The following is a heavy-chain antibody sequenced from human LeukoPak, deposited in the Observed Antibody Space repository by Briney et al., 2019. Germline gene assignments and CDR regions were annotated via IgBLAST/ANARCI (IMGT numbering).Heavy chain of an antibody. V-gene: IGHV3-53*01. D-gene: IGHD3-16*02. CDR3: AREMITFGGVIVPTPTDY. CDR2: IYSGGST. J-gene: IGHJ4*02. CDR1: GLTVSSNC. Sequence: GGSLRLSCAASGLTVSSNCMSWVRQAPGKGLEWVSLIYSGGSTYYTDSVKGRFTISRDNSKNTLYLQMNSLRAEDMAVYYCAREMITFGGVIVPTPTDYWGQGTLVTVSS.